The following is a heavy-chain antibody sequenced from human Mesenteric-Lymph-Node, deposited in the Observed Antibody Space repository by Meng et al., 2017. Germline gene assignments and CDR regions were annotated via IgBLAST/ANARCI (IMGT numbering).Heavy chain of an antibody. V-gene: IGHV3-23*01. CDR1: GFTFSSYA. D-gene: IGHD5-24*01. J-gene: IGHJ4*02. Sequence: GESLKISCAASGFTFSSYAMSWVHQAPGKGLEWVSALCGSGDTTYYADSVRGRFTISRDNSKNTLYLQMNSLRAEDTGVYYCARDPLQYGTNFDYWGQGTLVTVSS. CDR2: LCGSGDTT. CDR3: ARDPLQYGTNFDY.